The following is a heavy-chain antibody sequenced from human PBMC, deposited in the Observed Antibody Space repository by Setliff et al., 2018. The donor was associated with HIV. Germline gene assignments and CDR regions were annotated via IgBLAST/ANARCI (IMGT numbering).Heavy chain of an antibody. D-gene: IGHD5-12*01. CDR3: ARGSGYDKGAYHYYYGMDV. CDR1: GGSFSGYY. CDR2: ISSSGSTI. J-gene: IGHJ6*02. Sequence: LSLTCAVYGGSFSGYYWSWIRQPPGKGLEWVSHISSSGSTIYYADSVKGRFTIARDNAKNSLFLQMNSLRAEDTAVYYCARGSGYDKGAYHYYYGMDVWGQGTTVTVSS. V-gene: IGHV3-11*04.